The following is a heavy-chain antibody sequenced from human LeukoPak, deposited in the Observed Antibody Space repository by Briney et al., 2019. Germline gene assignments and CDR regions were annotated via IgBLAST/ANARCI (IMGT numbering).Heavy chain of an antibody. Sequence: PGGSLRLSCAASGFTFSSYGLSWVRQAPGKGLEWVSVISGSGGSTYYADSVKGRFTVSRDKFKNTLYLQMSSLRAEDTALYYCAKESGIPHHYFGYWGQGTLVTVSS. J-gene: IGHJ4*02. CDR3: AKESGIPHHYFGY. CDR1: GFTFSSYG. CDR2: ISGSGGST. V-gene: IGHV3-23*01. D-gene: IGHD5-18*01.